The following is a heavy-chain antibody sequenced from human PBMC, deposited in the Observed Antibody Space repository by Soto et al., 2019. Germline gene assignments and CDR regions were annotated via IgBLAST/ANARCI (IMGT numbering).Heavy chain of an antibody. CDR1: GGSFSGYY. CDR2: INHSGST. J-gene: IGHJ6*01. D-gene: IGHD2-21*02. V-gene: IGHV4-34*01. Sequence: QVQLQQWGAGLLKPSETLSLTCAVYGGSFSGYYWSWIRQPPGKGLEWIGEINHSGSTNYNPSLKSRVTISVDTSKNQFSLKLSSVTAADTAVYYCASLLAYCGGDCVDYYGMDVW. CDR3: ASLLAYCGGDCVDYYGMDV.